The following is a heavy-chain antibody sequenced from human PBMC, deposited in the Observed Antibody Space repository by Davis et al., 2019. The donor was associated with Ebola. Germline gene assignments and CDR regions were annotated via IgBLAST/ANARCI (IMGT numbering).Heavy chain of an antibody. J-gene: IGHJ4*02. Sequence: PGGSLRLSCAASGFTFSSYSMNWVRQAPGKGLEWVSSISSSSSYIFYADSVKGRFTISRDNAKNSLYLQMNSLRAEDTAVHYCARRYYDTSGYPFDYWGQGTLVTVSS. CDR1: GFTFSSYS. V-gene: IGHV3-21*01. CDR2: ISSSSSYI. CDR3: ARRYYDTSGYPFDY. D-gene: IGHD3-22*01.